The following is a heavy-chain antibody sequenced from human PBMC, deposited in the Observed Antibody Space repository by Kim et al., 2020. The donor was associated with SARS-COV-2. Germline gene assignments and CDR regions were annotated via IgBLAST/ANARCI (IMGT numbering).Heavy chain of an antibody. Sequence: GDTTYSAPSVNGRFTISRDNSKNTLYLQMNSLGADDTAIYYCAPRRWLDPWGQGTLVTVSS. V-gene: IGHV3-23*01. CDR2: GDTT. CDR3: APRRWLDP. J-gene: IGHJ5*02.